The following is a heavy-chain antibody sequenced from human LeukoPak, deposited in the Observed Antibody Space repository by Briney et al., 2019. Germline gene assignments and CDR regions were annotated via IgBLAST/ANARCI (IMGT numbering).Heavy chain of an antibody. CDR2: INHSGST. J-gene: IGHJ6*02. V-gene: IGHV4-34*01. CDR3: ARRAATRSYGMDV. CDR1: GGSFSSYY. Sequence: SETLSLTCAVYGGSFSSYYWSWIRQPPGKGLEWIGEINHSGSTNYNPSLKSRVTISVDTSKNQFSLKLSSVTAADTAVYYCARRAATRSYGMDVWGQGTTVTVSS. D-gene: IGHD6-25*01.